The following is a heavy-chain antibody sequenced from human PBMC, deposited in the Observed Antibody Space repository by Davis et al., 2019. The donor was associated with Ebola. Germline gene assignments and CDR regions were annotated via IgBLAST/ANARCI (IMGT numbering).Heavy chain of an antibody. Sequence: PGGSLRLSCAASGFTFSSYWMSWVRQAPGKGLEWVANIKQDGSEKYYVDSVKGRFTISRDNAKNSLYLQMNSLRAEDTAVYYCARGVMITFGGVIVRSYYFDYWGQGTLVTVSS. V-gene: IGHV3-7*01. J-gene: IGHJ4*02. CDR3: ARGVMITFGGVIVRSYYFDY. CDR2: IKQDGSEK. D-gene: IGHD3-16*02. CDR1: GFTFSSYW.